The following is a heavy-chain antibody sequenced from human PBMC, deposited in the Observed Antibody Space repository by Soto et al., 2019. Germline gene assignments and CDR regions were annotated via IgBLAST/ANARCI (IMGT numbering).Heavy chain of an antibody. CDR3: ARSSFKGVAVLNWFDP. Sequence: PGESLKISCKGSGYSFTSYWIGWVRQMPGKGLEWMGIIYPGDSDTRYSPSFQGQVTISADKSISTAYLQWSSLKASDTAMYYCARSSFKGVAVLNWFDPWGQGTLVTVSS. CDR1: GYSFTSYW. D-gene: IGHD6-13*01. V-gene: IGHV5-51*01. CDR2: IYPGDSDT. J-gene: IGHJ5*02.